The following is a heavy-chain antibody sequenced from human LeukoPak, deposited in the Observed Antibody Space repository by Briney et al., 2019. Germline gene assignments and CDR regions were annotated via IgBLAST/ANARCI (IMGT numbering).Heavy chain of an antibody. CDR1: GYTFPSYF. CDR2: INPTGGST. D-gene: IGHD6-6*01. J-gene: IGHJ4*02. V-gene: IGHV1-46*01. CDR3: ARTAARRFDY. Sequence: ASVKVSCKASGYTFPSYFMHWVRQAPGQGLEWMGIINPTGGSTTYAQKFQGRVTMTRDTSTSTVYMELSSLRSDDTSVYYCARTAARRFDYWGQGTLVTVSS.